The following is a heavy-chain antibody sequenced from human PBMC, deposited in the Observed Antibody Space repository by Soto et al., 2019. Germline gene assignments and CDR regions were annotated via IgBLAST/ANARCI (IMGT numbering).Heavy chain of an antibody. CDR3: AKSRVGYYDTFDI. V-gene: IGHV3-23*01. J-gene: IGHJ3*02. CDR2: MSGSGGST. CDR1: GFIFSNYA. D-gene: IGHD1-26*01. Sequence: PGGYLRLSCAASGFIFSNYAMCWVRQAPGKGMVWFSVMSGSGGSTYYADSVKGRFILSRENSKTTLFLQMNSLRVEDTALYYCAKSRVGYYDTFDIWGQGTMVTVSS.